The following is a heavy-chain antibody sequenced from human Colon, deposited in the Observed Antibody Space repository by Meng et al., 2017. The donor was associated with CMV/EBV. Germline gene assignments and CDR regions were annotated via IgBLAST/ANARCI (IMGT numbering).Heavy chain of an antibody. CDR3: ARSLEPSSFYHYGMDV. V-gene: IGHV3-23*03. Sequence: GESLKISCETSGFFFNNYPMSWVRQAPGKGLEWLSVMYSAGYSTKYADSVKGRFTVSRDTSKKTLLLQMDGLRAEDTAVYFCARSLEPSSFYHYGMDVWGQGTTVTVSS. D-gene: IGHD2-2*01. CDR1: GFFFNNYP. CDR2: MYSAGYST. J-gene: IGHJ6*02.